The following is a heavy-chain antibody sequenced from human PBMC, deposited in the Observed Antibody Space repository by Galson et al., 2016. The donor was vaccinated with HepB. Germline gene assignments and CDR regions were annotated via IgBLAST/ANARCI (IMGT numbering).Heavy chain of an antibody. CDR2: IYYSGAT. V-gene: IGHV4-39*01. J-gene: IGHJ6*02. CDR3: ARHSYDFWSGDPYGYGLDD. Sequence: SETLSLTCTVSGGSISRSSFYWGWIRQPPGKGLEWIGTIYYSGATYYNPSLKSRVTIFVDTSKNQFSLKLSSVTAADTAMYYCARHSYDFWSGDPYGYGLDDWGLGTTVIVSS. D-gene: IGHD3-3*01. CDR1: GGSISRSSFY.